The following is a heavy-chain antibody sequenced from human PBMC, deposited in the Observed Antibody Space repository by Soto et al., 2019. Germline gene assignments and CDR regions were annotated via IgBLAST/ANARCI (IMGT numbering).Heavy chain of an antibody. Sequence: QVQLVESGGGVVQPGRSLRLSCTASGFTFIGYIMHWVRQAPGKGLEWVAVISQDGGNKFYADSVKGRFTISRDNSETTPFLHMDRLRGGDTAVYFCAREGVGDGLDVWGHGTTVTVSS. V-gene: IGHV3-30-3*01. D-gene: IGHD3-10*01. CDR1: GFTFIGYI. CDR3: AREGVGDGLDV. CDR2: ISQDGGNK. J-gene: IGHJ6*02.